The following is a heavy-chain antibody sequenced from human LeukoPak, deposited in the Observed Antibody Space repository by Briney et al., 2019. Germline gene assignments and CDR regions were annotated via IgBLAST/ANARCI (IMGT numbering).Heavy chain of an antibody. CDR3: ARGQQQLKLDY. CDR1: GGSFSGYY. V-gene: IGHV4-34*01. D-gene: IGHD6-13*01. J-gene: IGHJ4*02. CDR2: INHSGST. Sequence: SETLSLTCAVYGGSFSGYYWSWTRQPPGKGLEWIGEINHSGSTNYNPSLKSRVTISVDTSKNQFSLKLSSVTAADTAVYYCARGQQQLKLDYWGQGTLVTVSS.